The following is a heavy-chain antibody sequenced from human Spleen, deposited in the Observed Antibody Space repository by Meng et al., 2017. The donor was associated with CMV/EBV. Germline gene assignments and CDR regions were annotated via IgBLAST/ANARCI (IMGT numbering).Heavy chain of an antibody. CDR1: GGSISSYY. CDR2: IYYSGST. J-gene: IGHJ4*02. Sequence: SETLSLTCTVSGGSISSYYWSWIRQPPGKGLEWIGYIYYSGSTYCNPSLKSRVTISVDTSKNQFSLKLSSVTAADTAVYYCARAAVPAARYYFDYWGQGTLVTVSS. CDR3: ARAAVPAARYYFDY. D-gene: IGHD2-2*01. V-gene: IGHV4-59*12.